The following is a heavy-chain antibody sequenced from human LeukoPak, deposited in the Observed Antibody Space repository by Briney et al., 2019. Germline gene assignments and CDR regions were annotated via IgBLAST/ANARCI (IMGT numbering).Heavy chain of an antibody. CDR3: AAEVDH. Sequence: ASVKVSCKASGYTFINYYMHWVRQAPGQGLEWTGIINPSGGTTSYAQKFQGRVTMTRDTSTSTVYMELRSLRSEDTAVYYCAAEVDHWGQGTLVTVSS. J-gene: IGHJ4*02. CDR2: INPSGGTT. V-gene: IGHV1-46*01. CDR1: GYTFINYY.